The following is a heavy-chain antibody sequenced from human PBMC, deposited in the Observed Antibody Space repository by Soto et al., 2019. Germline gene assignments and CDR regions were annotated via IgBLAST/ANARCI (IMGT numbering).Heavy chain of an antibody. D-gene: IGHD3-10*01. Sequence: HGGSPRICCAACGVTVCSYAMGGVRQDPGKGLEWVSAISGSGGSTYYADSVKGRFTISRDNSKNTLYLQMNSLRAEDTAVYYCAKSGYYYGMDVWGQGTTVTVSS. CDR2: ISGSGGST. J-gene: IGHJ6*02. CDR3: AKSGYYYGMDV. V-gene: IGHV3-23*01. CDR1: GVTVCSYA.